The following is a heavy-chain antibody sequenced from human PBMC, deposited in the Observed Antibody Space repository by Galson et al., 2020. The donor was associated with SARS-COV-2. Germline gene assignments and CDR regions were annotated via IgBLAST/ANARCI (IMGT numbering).Heavy chain of an antibody. CDR1: GLPFSSYA. Sequence: GGSLRLSCSASGLPFSSYAMHWVRQAPGKGLEYVSAISSNGGSTYYADSVKGRFTISRDNSKNTLYLQMSSLRAEDTAVYYCVKDRGGYCSGGSCYRSNWFDPWGQGTLVTGSS. J-gene: IGHJ5*02. V-gene: IGHV3-64D*06. D-gene: IGHD2-15*01. CDR3: VKDRGGYCSGGSCYRSNWFDP. CDR2: ISSNGGST.